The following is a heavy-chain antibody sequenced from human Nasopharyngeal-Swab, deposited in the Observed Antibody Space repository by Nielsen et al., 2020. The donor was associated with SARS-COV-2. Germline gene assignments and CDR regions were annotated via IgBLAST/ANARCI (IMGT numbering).Heavy chain of an antibody. CDR3: ARIPRAGYYDSSGQGPCYYGMDV. CDR1: GYTFTSYG. Sequence: ASVKVSCKASGYTFTSYGISWVRQAPGQGLEWMGWISAYNGNTNYAQKLQGRVTMTTDTSTSTAYMELRSLRSDDTAVYYCARIPRAGYYDSSGQGPCYYGMDVWGQGTTVTVSS. J-gene: IGHJ6*02. D-gene: IGHD3-22*01. CDR2: ISAYNGNT. V-gene: IGHV1-18*04.